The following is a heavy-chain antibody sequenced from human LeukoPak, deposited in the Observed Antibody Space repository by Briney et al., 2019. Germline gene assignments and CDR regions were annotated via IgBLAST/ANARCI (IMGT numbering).Heavy chain of an antibody. D-gene: IGHD4-23*01. CDR1: GGSISSYY. V-gene: IGHV4-59*01. CDR3: ARDRGVVTAFFDY. J-gene: IGHJ4*02. Sequence: KTSETLSLTCTVSGGSISSYYWSWIRQPPGKGLEWIGYIFYSGSTTYNPSLKSRVTISVDTSKNQSSLKLRSVTAADTAMYYCARDRGVVTAFFDYWGQGTLVTVSS. CDR2: IFYSGST.